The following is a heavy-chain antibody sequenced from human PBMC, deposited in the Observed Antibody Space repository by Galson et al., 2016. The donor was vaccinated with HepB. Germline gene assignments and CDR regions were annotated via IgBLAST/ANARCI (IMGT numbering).Heavy chain of an antibody. Sequence: SLRLSCAASGFTFSDAWMIWVRQAPGKGLEWVGRVKSDSSGGTTRYAAPVEGRFIISRDDSRNTFFLHMSSLRTEDTALYYCTKGYLSTTNYPGDDAFDVWGRGTMVIVSS. CDR2: VKSDSSGGTT. D-gene: IGHD2-2*01. CDR3: TKGYLSTTNYPGDDAFDV. CDR1: GFTFSDAW. J-gene: IGHJ3*01. V-gene: IGHV3-15*01.